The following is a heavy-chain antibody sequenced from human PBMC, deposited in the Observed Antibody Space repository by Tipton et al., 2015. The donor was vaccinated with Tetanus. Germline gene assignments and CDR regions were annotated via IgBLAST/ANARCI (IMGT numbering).Heavy chain of an antibody. D-gene: IGHD3-22*01. CDR3: ARVGYYYYYMDV. J-gene: IGHJ6*03. Sequence: TLSLTCSVSGGSISSSDHYWGWIRQHPGKGLEWIGYIHYSGNTFYKPSLKSRVTISVDTSKNQFSLKLNSMTAADTAVYYCARVGYYYYYMDVWGKGTTVTVSS. CDR1: GGSISSSDHY. CDR2: IHYSGNT. V-gene: IGHV4-30-4*01.